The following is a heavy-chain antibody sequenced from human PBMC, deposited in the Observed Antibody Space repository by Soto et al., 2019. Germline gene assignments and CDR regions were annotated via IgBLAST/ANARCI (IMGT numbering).Heavy chain of an antibody. CDR2: ISYDGSNK. J-gene: IGHJ6*02. D-gene: IGHD6-13*01. CDR3: ARGVVDSSSWYGDYYYGMDV. CDR1: GFTFSSYA. V-gene: IGHV3-30-3*01. Sequence: LRLSCAASGFTFSSYAMHWVRQAPGKGLEWVAVISYDGSNKYYADSVKGRFTISRDNSKNTLYLQMNSLRAEDTAVYYCARGVVDSSSWYGDYYYGMDVWGQGTTVTVSS.